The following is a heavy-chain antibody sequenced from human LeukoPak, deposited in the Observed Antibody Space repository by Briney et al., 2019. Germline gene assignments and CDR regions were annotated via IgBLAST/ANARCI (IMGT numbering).Heavy chain of an antibody. D-gene: IGHD6-19*01. J-gene: IGHJ4*02. CDR2: ISSSGSII. CDR1: GFTLGDYY. V-gene: IGHV3-11*04. CDR3: SSQDSSGWQFDY. Sequence: PGESLRLSCAASGFTLGDYYMSWIRQAPAKGLEWVSCISSSGSIIYYADSVKGRFTISRDNSKNTLYLQMNSLRAEDTAVYYCSSQDSSGWQFDYWGQGTLVTVSS.